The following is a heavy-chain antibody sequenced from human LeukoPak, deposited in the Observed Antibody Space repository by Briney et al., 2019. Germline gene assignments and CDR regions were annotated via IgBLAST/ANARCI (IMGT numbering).Heavy chain of an antibody. CDR2: IYPGDSDT. CDR1: GYTFSSYW. CDR3: ARRLSRGSPDAFDI. V-gene: IGHV5-51*01. D-gene: IGHD1-26*01. Sequence: PGESLKISCQGSGYTFSSYWIGWVRQMPEKGLEWMGIIYPGDSDTRYNPSFQGQVTISADKSISTAYMQWSSLKASDTAMYYCARRLSRGSPDAFDIWRQGTMVTVSS. J-gene: IGHJ3*02.